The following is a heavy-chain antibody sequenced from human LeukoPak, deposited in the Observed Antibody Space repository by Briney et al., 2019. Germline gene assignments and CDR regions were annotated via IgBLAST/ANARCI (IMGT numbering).Heavy chain of an antibody. J-gene: IGHJ4*02. CDR1: GYTFTGYY. CDR3: ARDWSVFVVDYDILTGSSAFDY. Sequence: ASVKVSCKASGYTFTGYYMHWVRQAPGQGLEWMGWINPNSGGTNYAQKFQGRVTMTRDTSISTAYMELSRLRSDDTAVYYCARDWSVFVVDYDILTGSSAFDYWGQGTLVTVSS. D-gene: IGHD3-9*01. V-gene: IGHV1-2*02. CDR2: INPNSGGT.